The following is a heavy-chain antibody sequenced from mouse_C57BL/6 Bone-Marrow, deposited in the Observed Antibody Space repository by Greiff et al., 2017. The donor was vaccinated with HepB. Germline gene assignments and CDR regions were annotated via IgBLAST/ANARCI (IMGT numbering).Heavy chain of an antibody. Sequence: QVQLQQSGPELARPWASVKISCQAFFTFSRRVHFAIRDTNYWMQWVKQRPGQGLEWIGAIYPGNGDTSDNQKFKGKATVTAYKSSSTAYMQLSSLTSEDSAVYYCASHDYGSRRYFDVWGTGTTVTVSS. D-gene: IGHD1-1*01. CDR2: GQGLEWIG. V-gene: IGHV1-87*01. J-gene: IGHJ1*03. CDR1: FTFSRRVH. CDR3: SEDSAVYYCASHDYGSRRYFDV.